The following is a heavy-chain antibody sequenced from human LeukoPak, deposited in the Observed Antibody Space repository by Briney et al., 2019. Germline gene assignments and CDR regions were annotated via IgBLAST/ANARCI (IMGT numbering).Heavy chain of an antibody. V-gene: IGHV3-21*01. J-gene: IGHJ4*02. CDR2: ISSGSTYM. D-gene: IGHD2-21*02. Sequence: GGCLRLSCAASGFTFSSYSMNWVRQAPGKGLEWVSYISSGSTYMYYADSLKGRFTISRDNAKSSLYLQMNSLRAEDTAMYYCARDIVHCGGDCYPGRGFDYWGQGTLVTVSS. CDR3: ARDIVHCGGDCYPGRGFDY. CDR1: GFTFSSYS.